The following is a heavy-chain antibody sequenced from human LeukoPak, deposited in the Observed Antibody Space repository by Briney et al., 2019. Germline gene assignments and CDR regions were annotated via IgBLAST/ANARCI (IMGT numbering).Heavy chain of an antibody. J-gene: IGHJ4*02. CDR2: ISYDGTNE. CDR1: GFAFSSHG. Sequence: PGRSLRLSCAASGFAFSSHGMHWVRQAPGKGLECVAFISYDGTNEYYADSVKGRFTISRDNPKNTLSLQMNSLRAEDTAVYYCAKEGGSSSWHFDFWGQGTLATVSS. CDR3: AKEGGSSSWHFDF. D-gene: IGHD6-13*01. V-gene: IGHV3-30*18.